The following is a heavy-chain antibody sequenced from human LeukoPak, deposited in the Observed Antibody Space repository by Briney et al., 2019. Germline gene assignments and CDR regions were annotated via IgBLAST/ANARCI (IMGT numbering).Heavy chain of an antibody. V-gene: IGHV3-43*01. D-gene: IGHD3-9*01. CDR3: ARGGVYYDILTGYNWFDP. CDR1: GFTFDDYT. CDR2: LTWDGGRT. J-gene: IGHJ5*02. Sequence: PGGSLRLSCAASGFTFDDYTMHWVRQAPGKGLEWVSLLTWDGGRTYYAGSVKGRFTISRDNAKNSLYLQMNSLRAEDTAVYYCARGGVYYDILTGYNWFDPWGQGTLVTVSS.